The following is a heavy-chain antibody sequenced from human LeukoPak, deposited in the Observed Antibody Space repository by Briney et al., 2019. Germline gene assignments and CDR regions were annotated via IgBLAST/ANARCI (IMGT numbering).Heavy chain of an antibody. CDR2: INSDGSST. CDR1: GFTFSSYW. Sequence: PGGSLRLSCAASGFTFSSYWMHWVRQAPGKGLVWVSRINSDGSSTTYADSVKGRFTISRDNAKNTLYLQMNSLRAEDTAVYFCARPIALRARGAFDIWGQGTLVTVSS. D-gene: IGHD6-13*01. CDR3: ARPIALRARGAFDI. V-gene: IGHV3-74*03. J-gene: IGHJ3*02.